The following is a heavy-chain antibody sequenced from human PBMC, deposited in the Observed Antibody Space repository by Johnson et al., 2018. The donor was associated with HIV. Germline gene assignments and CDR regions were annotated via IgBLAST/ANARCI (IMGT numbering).Heavy chain of an antibody. CDR1: GFTFSSYA. CDR2: ISGSGGST. CDR3: AKEAKWESRTPHAFEV. J-gene: IGHJ3*01. Sequence: EVQLVESGGGLVQPGGSLRLSCAASGFTFSSYAMSWVRQAPGKGLEWVSAISGSGGSTYYADSVKGRFTVSRDNSKNTLYLQMKSLRPEDTAVYYCAKEAKWESRTPHAFEVWGKGTMVTVSS. D-gene: IGHD1-26*01. V-gene: IGHV3-23*04.